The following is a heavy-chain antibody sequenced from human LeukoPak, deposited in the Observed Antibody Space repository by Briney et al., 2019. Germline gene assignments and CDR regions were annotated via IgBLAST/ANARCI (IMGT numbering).Heavy chain of an antibody. Sequence: PGGSLRLSCAASGFTFDDYAMHWVLQAPGKGLEWVSGISWNSGSIGYADSVKGRFTISRDNAKNSLYLQMNSLRAEDTALYYCAKDGDSTMVRGLSPLDYWGQGTLVTVSP. CDR2: ISWNSGSI. V-gene: IGHV3-9*01. D-gene: IGHD3-10*01. CDR1: GFTFDDYA. CDR3: AKDGDSTMVRGLSPLDY. J-gene: IGHJ4*02.